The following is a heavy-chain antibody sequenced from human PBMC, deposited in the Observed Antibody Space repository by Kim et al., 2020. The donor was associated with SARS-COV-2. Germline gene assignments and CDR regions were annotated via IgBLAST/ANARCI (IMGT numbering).Heavy chain of an antibody. V-gene: IGHV1-18*04. CDR1: GYTFTSYG. D-gene: IGHD3-10*01. Sequence: ASVKVSCKASGYTFTSYGISWVRQAPGQGLEWMGWISAYNGNTNYAQKLQGRVTMTTDTSTSTAYMELRSLRSDDTAVYYCARDSATPWFGELFFYYYGMDVWGQGTTVTVSS. CDR3: ARDSATPWFGELFFYYYGMDV. J-gene: IGHJ6*02. CDR2: ISAYNGNT.